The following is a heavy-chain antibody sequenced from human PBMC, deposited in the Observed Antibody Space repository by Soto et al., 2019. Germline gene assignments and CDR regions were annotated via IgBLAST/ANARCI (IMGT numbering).Heavy chain of an antibody. Sequence: GGSLRLSCAASGFTVSNTYMTWVRQPPGKGLECVSVIYTAGGTNYADSVKGRFIISRDNSKNTLYLQMNSLRAEDTVVYYCARALPVAKGGFDPWGQGTLVTVSS. J-gene: IGHJ5*02. V-gene: IGHV3-53*01. CDR3: ARALPVAKGGFDP. D-gene: IGHD2-2*01. CDR1: GFTVSNTY. CDR2: IYTAGGT.